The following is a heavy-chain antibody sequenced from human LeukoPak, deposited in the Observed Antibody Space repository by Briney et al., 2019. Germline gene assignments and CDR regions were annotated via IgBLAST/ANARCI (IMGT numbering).Heavy chain of an antibody. Sequence: PGGSLRLSCAASGFTFSSYWMSWVRQAPGKGLEWVANIKQDGSEKYYVDSVKGRFTISRDNSKNTLYLQMNSLRAEDTAVYYCARDMDTAMVASNYFDYWGQGTLVTVSS. J-gene: IGHJ4*02. CDR2: IKQDGSEK. CDR1: GFTFSSYW. D-gene: IGHD5-18*01. CDR3: ARDMDTAMVASNYFDY. V-gene: IGHV3-7*01.